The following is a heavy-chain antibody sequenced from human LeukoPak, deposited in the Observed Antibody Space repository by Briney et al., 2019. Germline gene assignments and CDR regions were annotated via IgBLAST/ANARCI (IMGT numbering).Heavy chain of an antibody. J-gene: IGHJ3*02. CDR2: INPNSGGT. V-gene: IGHV1-2*02. CDR1: GYTFTDYY. CDR3: ARGGLMTHAFDI. Sequence: ASVKVSCKASGYTFTDYYMHRVRQAPGQGLEWMGWINPNSGGTNYEQKFKGRVTMTRDTSISTAYMELSSLRYEDMAVYYCARGGLMTHAFDIWGQGTMVTVSS.